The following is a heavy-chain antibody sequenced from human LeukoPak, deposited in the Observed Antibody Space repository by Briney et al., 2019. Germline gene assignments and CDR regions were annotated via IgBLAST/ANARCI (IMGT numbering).Heavy chain of an antibody. D-gene: IGHD3-22*01. Sequence: ASVKVSCKASGYTFTGYYIHWVRQAPGQGLEWMGWINPNSGGTNYAQKFQGRVTMTRDTSIITAYMELSRLSSDDTAVYYCARDERYDSSGYPFDYWGQGTLVTVSS. J-gene: IGHJ4*02. V-gene: IGHV1-2*02. CDR3: ARDERYDSSGYPFDY. CDR1: GYTFTGYY. CDR2: INPNSGGT.